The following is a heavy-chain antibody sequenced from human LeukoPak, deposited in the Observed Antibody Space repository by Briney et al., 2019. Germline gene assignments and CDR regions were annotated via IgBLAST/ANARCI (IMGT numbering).Heavy chain of an antibody. CDR2: INPSGGST. CDR1: GYTFTRYY. D-gene: IGHD1-26*01. V-gene: IGHV1-46*01. J-gene: IGHJ4*02. Sequence: ASVKVSCKASGYTFTRYYMHWVRQAPGLGLEWMGIINPSGGSTSYAQKFQGRVTMTRDMSTSTVYMELSSLRSEDTAVYYCARDRSSYGFTDDYWGQGTLVTVSS. CDR3: ARDRSSYGFTDDY.